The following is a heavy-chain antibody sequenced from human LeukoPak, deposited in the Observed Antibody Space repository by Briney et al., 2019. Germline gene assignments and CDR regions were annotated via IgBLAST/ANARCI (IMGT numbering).Heavy chain of an antibody. D-gene: IGHD3-16*01. J-gene: IGHJ5*02. Sequence: GGSLRLSCAASGIIITSYWMSWVRQTPGKGLEWVANIKQDGSEKNYVDSVKGQFTIFRDNARNSLYLQMNSLRAEDTAVYYCASHSYGYNHWGQGTLVIVSS. CDR2: IKQDGSEK. V-gene: IGHV3-7*01. CDR3: ASHSYGYNH. CDR1: GIIITSYW.